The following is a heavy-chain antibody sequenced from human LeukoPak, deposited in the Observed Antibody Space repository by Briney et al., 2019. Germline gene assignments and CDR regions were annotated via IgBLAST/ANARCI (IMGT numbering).Heavy chain of an antibody. V-gene: IGHV3-30*03. D-gene: IGHD5-18*01. Sequence: PGKSLRLSCTASGFTFSSTGMHWVRQAPGKGLDRVASISYDGSSKKYVDSVKGRFTISRDNSKRTLYLQMNSLRSEDTAVYYCARDPSPIQLWSNLASFDYWGREPWSPSPQ. CDR3: ARDPSPIQLWSNLASFDY. CDR1: GFTFSSTG. J-gene: IGHJ4*02. CDR2: ISYDGSSK.